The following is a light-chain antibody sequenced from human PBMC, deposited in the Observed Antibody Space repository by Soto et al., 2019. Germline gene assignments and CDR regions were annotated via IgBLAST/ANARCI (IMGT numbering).Light chain of an antibody. J-gene: IGLJ1*01. V-gene: IGLV1-51*01. Sequence: QSVLTQPPSVSAAPGQKVTISCSGSSSNIGGNSVSWYQQLPGTAPKLLIYDDDKRPSGIPGRSSGSKSGTSATLGITGFQTGDEADYYCGSWDSSLSAYVFATGTKVTVL. CDR2: DDD. CDR3: GSWDSSLSAYV. CDR1: SSNIGGNS.